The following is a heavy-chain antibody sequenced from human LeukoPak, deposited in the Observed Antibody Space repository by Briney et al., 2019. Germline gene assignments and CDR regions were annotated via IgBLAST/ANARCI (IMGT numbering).Heavy chain of an antibody. Sequence: GGSLRLSCIGTGFTFSSDAMGWVRQAPGKGLEWVSGISGSGGSTYYADSVKGRFTISRDNSKNTLYLQMNSLRVEDTAVYYCAKDVDTAMVSRFDYWGQGTLVTVSS. CDR3: AKDVDTAMVSRFDY. V-gene: IGHV3-23*01. J-gene: IGHJ4*02. CDR1: GFTFSSDA. D-gene: IGHD5-18*01. CDR2: ISGSGGST.